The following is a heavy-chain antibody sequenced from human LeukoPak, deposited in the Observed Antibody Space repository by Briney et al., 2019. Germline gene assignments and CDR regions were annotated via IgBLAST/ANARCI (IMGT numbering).Heavy chain of an antibody. CDR1: GLTFSDAW. Sequence: GGSLRLSCVLSGLTFSDAWMSWVRQAPGKGLECVGRIRNDRITDYAAPVQGRFSISRDNSKNTLYLQMNSLRAEDTAVYYCHSSGWYFSGAEPFYYYMDVWGKGTTVTVSS. V-gene: IGHV3-15*01. D-gene: IGHD6-19*01. J-gene: IGHJ6*03. CDR3: HSSGWYFSGAEPFYYYMDV. CDR2: IRNDRIT.